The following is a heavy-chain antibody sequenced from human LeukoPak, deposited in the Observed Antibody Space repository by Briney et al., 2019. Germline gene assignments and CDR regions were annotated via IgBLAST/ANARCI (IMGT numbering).Heavy chain of an antibody. Sequence: SETLSLTCIVSGGSISRYYWSWIRQPPGKGLEWIGYIYYSGSTNYNPSLKSRVTISVDTSKNQFSLKLSSVTAADTAVYYCARGPHSSSSLDYWGQGTLVTVSS. J-gene: IGHJ4*02. D-gene: IGHD6-6*01. CDR1: GGSISRYY. CDR3: ARGPHSSSSLDY. V-gene: IGHV4-59*01. CDR2: IYYSGST.